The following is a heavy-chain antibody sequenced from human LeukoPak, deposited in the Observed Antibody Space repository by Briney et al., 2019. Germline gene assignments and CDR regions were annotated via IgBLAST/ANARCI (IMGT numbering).Heavy chain of an antibody. CDR2: TYYRSKWDN. D-gene: IGHD6-13*01. V-gene: IGHV6-1*01. Sequence: SQTLSLTCAISGDRVSSNSAAWNWIRQSPSRGLEWLGRTYYRSKWDNDYAESVKGRITINPDTSKNQFSPQLNSVTPEDTAVYYCARGVDSNTYYYFHMDVWGKGTTVTVSS. J-gene: IGHJ6*03. CDR1: GDRVSSNSAA. CDR3: ARGVDSNTYYYFHMDV.